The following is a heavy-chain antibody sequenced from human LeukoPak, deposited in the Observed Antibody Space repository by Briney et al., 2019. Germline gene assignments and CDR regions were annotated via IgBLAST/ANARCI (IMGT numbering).Heavy chain of an antibody. CDR3: ARQTGSGLFILP. Sequence: SETLSLTCTVSGGSISSRSYYWGWIRQPPGQGLEWIGSIYYSGNTYYNASLKSQVSISIDTSKNQFSLRLTSVTAADTAVYYCARQTGSGLFILPGGQGTLVTVSS. V-gene: IGHV4-39*01. CDR2: IYYSGNT. J-gene: IGHJ4*02. D-gene: IGHD3/OR15-3a*01. CDR1: GGSISSRSYY.